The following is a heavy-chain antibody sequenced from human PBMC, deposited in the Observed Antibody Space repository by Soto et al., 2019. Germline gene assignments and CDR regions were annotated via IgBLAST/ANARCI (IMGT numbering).Heavy chain of an antibody. CDR2: IYSGGYT. J-gene: IGHJ4*02. CDR1: GFTVSSNY. CDR3: ASGSRVSSPY. D-gene: IGHD6-13*01. V-gene: IGHV3-66*01. Sequence: VQLVESGGGLVQPGGSLRLSCAASGFTVSSNYMNWVRQAPGKGLEWVSVIYSGGYTYYADSVKDRFTISRDNSKNTLYLQMNSLRAEDTAVYYCASGSRVSSPYWGQGTLVTVSS.